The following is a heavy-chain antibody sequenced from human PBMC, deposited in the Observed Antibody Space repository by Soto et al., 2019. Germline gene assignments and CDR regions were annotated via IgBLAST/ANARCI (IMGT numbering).Heavy chain of an antibody. CDR2: SSGSGSTI. D-gene: IGHD3-22*01. CDR3: AKVFYYYDSSGYYYFDY. CDR1: GFTFSSYA. J-gene: IGHJ4*02. V-gene: IGHV3-23*01. Sequence: GGSLRLSCAASGFTFSSYAVSWVRQAPGKGPEWISSSSGSGSTIYYADSVKGRFTISRDNSKNTLYLQMRSLRAEDTAVYYCAKVFYYYDSSGYYYFDYWGQGTLVTVSS.